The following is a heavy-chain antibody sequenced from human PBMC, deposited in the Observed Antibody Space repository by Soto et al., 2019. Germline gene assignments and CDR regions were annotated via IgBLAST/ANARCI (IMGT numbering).Heavy chain of an antibody. CDR1: GYNFANYW. CDR3: ARHVYYDVLKKNY. CDR2: IYPGNSDT. D-gene: IGHD3-9*01. J-gene: IGHJ4*02. Sequence: RGESLKISCKGPGYNFANYWIGWVRQMPGKGLEWMGIIYPGNSDTRYSPSFQGQVTISADTSISTAYLEWSSLKASDTAIYYCARHVYYDVLKKNYWGQGTLVTVSS. V-gene: IGHV5-51*01.